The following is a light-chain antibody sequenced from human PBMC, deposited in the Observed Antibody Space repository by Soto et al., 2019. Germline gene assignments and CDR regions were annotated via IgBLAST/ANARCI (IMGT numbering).Light chain of an antibody. CDR3: QQRNMWPIT. J-gene: IGKJ5*01. Sequence: EIMMTQSPPTLSVSPGERATLSCRASQSVSSNLAWYQQKPGQPPRLLIYDGYYRATDTPPRFSGSGSGTDFTLTISSLEPEDSAVYYCQQRNMWPITFGQGTRLEN. CDR2: DGY. CDR1: QSVSSN. V-gene: IGKV3-11*01.